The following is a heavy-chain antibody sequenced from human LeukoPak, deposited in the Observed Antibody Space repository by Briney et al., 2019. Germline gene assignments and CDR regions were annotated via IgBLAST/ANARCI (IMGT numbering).Heavy chain of an antibody. J-gene: IGHJ4*02. CDR1: GFIFDDYA. CDR2: ITWGWDNL. Sequence: GGSLRLSCAVSGFIFDDYAMHWVRQAPGKGLEWVSGITWGWDNLAYAASVKGRFTISRDNSKNTLYLQMNSLRVEDTAVYFCARDPGAFPYFFDCWGQGALVTVSS. V-gene: IGHV3-9*01. D-gene: IGHD4/OR15-4a*01. CDR3: ARDPGAFPYFFDC.